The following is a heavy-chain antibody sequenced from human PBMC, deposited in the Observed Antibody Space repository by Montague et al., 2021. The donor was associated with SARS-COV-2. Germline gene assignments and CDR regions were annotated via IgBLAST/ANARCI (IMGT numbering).Heavy chain of an antibody. J-gene: IGHJ5*02. CDR1: GGSISSSSYY. CDR2: IYYSGST. D-gene: IGHD3-9*01. Sequence: SETLSLTCTVSGGSISSSSYYWGWICQPPGKGLEWIGSIYYSGSTYYNPSLKSRVTISVDTSKNQFFLKRSSVTAADTAVYYCARSPTYYHILTGYFNGPNWFDPWSQGTLVTVSS. CDR3: ARSPTYYHILTGYFNGPNWFDP. V-gene: IGHV4-39*01.